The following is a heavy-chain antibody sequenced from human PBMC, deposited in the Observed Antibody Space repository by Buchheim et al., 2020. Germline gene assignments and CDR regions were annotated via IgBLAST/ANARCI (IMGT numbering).Heavy chain of an antibody. CDR3: AREGGSGSFYRDNWFDP. Sequence: QVQLQESGPGLVKPSGTLSLTCAVSGGSISSSDWWTWVRQPPGKGLEWIGEIYHSGSTNYNPSLKSRVTISVDKSKHQFSLKLNSVTAADTAVYYCAREGGSGSFYRDNWFDPWGQGTL. CDR1: GGSISSSDW. J-gene: IGHJ5*02. D-gene: IGHD3-10*01. CDR2: IYHSGST. V-gene: IGHV4-4*02.